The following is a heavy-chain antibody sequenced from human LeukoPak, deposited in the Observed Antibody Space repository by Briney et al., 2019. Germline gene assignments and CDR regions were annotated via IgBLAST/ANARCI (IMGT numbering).Heavy chain of an antibody. V-gene: IGHV3-66*01. CDR3: ARDLEAANTYYFDY. J-gene: IGHJ4*02. CDR2: IYSGGNT. CDR1: GFTVSINY. Sequence: PGGSLRLSCAASGFTVSINYMSWVRQAPGKGLEWVSVIYSGGNTYYADSVKGRFTISRDNSKNTVYLQVNSLRDEDTAVYYCARDLEAANTYYFDYWGQGTMVTVSS. D-gene: IGHD6-13*01.